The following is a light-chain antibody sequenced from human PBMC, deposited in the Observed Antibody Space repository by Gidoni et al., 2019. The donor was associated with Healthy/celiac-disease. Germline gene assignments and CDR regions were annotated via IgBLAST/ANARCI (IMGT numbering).Light chain of an antibody. CDR1: QSVLYSSNNTNY. J-gene: IGKJ1*01. Sequence: DIVMTQSPDSLAVSLGERATINCKSSQSVLYSSNNTNYLAWYQQQPGQPPKLLIYWASTRESGVPERFSGSGSGTDFTLTISSLQAEDVAVYYCQQYYSTPRTFGQGTKVEIK. CDR3: QQYYSTPRT. CDR2: WAS. V-gene: IGKV4-1*01.